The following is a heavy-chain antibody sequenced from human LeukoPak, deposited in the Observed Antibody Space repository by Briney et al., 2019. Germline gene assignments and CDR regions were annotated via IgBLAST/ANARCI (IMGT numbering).Heavy chain of an antibody. D-gene: IGHD6-13*01. CDR2: IKQDGSEK. V-gene: IGHV3-7*01. Sequence: GGSLRLSCAASGFTFSSYWMSWVRQAPGKGLEWVANIKQDGSEKYYVDSVKGRFTISRDNAKNSLYLQMNSLRAEDTAVYYCARGGRAGIAAAGTLDYWGQGTLVTVSS. CDR3: ARGGRAGIAAAGTLDY. J-gene: IGHJ4*02. CDR1: GFTFSSYW.